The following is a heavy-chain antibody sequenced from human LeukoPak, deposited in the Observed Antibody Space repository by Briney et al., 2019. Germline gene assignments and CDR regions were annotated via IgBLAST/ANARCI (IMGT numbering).Heavy chain of an antibody. CDR1: GGSISSYY. V-gene: IGHV4-59*08. J-gene: IGHJ4*02. CDR2: IYYSGST. CDR3: ARAPKVFHFDY. Sequence: SETLSLTCTVSGGSISSYYWSWIRQPPGKGLEWIGYIYYSGSTNYNPSLKSRVTISVDTSKNQFSLKLSSVTAADTAVYYCARAPKVFHFDYWGQGTLVTVSS.